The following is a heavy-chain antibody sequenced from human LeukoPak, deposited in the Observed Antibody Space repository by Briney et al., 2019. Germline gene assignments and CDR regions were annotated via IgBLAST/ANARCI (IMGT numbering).Heavy chain of an antibody. J-gene: IGHJ4*02. V-gene: IGHV3-33*06. Sequence: PGGSLRLSCAACGFTFSRYGMHGLRQAPGKGLEWVAVIWYDGSNKYYADSVKGRFTISRDNSKNTLYLQMNSLRAEDTAVYYCAKGRYDSGGYYDYWCQAALVTVSS. CDR1: GFTFSRYG. D-gene: IGHD3-22*01. CDR3: AKGRYDSGGYYDY. CDR2: IWYDGSNK.